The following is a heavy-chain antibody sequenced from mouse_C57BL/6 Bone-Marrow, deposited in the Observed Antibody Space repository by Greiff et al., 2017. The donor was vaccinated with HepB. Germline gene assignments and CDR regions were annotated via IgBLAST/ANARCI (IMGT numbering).Heavy chain of an antibody. J-gene: IGHJ4*01. D-gene: IGHD1-1*01. Sequence: EVQRVESGPELVKPGDSVKISCKASGYSFTGYFMNWVMQSHGKSLEWIGRINPYNGDTFYNQKFKGKATLTVDKSSSTAHMELRSLTSEDSAVYYCARDLITTVVAKKMDYWGQGTSVTVSS. CDR3: ARDLITTVVAKKMDY. CDR2: INPYNGDT. CDR1: GYSFTGYF. V-gene: IGHV1-20*01.